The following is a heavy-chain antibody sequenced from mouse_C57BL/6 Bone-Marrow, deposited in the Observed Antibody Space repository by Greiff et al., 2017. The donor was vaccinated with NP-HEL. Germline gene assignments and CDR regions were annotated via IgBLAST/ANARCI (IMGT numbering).Heavy chain of an antibody. CDR2: IYPRSGNT. Sequence: VQLQQSGAELARPGASVKLSCKASGYTFTSYGISWVKQRPGQGLEWIGEIYPRSGNTYYNEKFKGKATLTADKSSSTAYMELRSLTSEDSAVYYCAKRGYGSGAWFAYWGQGTLVTVSA. CDR3: AKRGYGSGAWFAY. J-gene: IGHJ3*01. CDR1: GYTFTSYG. V-gene: IGHV1-81*01. D-gene: IGHD1-1*01.